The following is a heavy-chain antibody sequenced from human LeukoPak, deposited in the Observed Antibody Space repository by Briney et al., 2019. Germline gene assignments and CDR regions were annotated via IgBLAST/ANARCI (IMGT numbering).Heavy chain of an antibody. D-gene: IGHD1-26*01. V-gene: IGHV3-30*03. CDR1: GFTFSSYG. CDR3: ATGGRWELLDY. J-gene: IGHJ4*02. CDR2: ISYDGSNK. Sequence: GGSLRLSCAASGFTFSSYGMHWVRQAPGKGLEWVAVISYDGSNKYYADSVKGRFTISRDNSKNTLYLQMNSLRAEDTAVYYCATGGRWELLDYWGQGTLVTVSS.